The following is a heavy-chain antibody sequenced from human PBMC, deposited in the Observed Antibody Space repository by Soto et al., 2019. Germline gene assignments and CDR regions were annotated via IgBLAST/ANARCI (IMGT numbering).Heavy chain of an antibody. CDR1: GFTFSSYW. V-gene: IGHV3-7*03. Sequence: GGSLRLSCAASGFTFSSYWMSWVRQAPGKGLEWVANIKQDGSEKYYVDSVKGRFTISRDNAKNSLYLQMNSLRAEDTAVYYCARGGGYYDFWSGYYAFDIWGQGTMVTVSS. D-gene: IGHD3-3*01. CDR2: IKQDGSEK. J-gene: IGHJ3*02. CDR3: ARGGGYYDFWSGYYAFDI.